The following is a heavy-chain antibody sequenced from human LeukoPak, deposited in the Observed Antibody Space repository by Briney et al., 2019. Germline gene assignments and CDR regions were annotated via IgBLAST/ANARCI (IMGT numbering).Heavy chain of an antibody. CDR3: AREKSGSYYFDY. CDR1: GGSISSYY. D-gene: IGHD1-26*01. Sequence: SSETLSLTCTVSGGSISSYYWSWIRQPPGKGLVWIGYIYYSGSTNYNPSLKSRVTISVDTSKNQFSLKLSSVTAADTAVYYCAREKSGSYYFDYWGQGTLVTVSS. V-gene: IGHV4-59*01. J-gene: IGHJ4*02. CDR2: IYYSGST.